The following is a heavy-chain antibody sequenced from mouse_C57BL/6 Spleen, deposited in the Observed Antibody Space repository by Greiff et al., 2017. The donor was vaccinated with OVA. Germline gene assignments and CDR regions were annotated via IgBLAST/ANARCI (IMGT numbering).Heavy chain of an antibody. CDR3: ARSPTGTENY. CDR2: IYPGDGDT. D-gene: IGHD4-1*02. CDR1: GYAFSSSW. Sequence: VKLQQSGPELVKPGASVKISCKASGYAFSSSWMNWVKQRPGKGLEWIGRIYPGDGDTNYNGKFKGKATLTADKSSSTAYMQLSSLTSEDSAVYFCARSPTGTENYWGQGTTLTVSP. J-gene: IGHJ2*01. V-gene: IGHV1-82*01.